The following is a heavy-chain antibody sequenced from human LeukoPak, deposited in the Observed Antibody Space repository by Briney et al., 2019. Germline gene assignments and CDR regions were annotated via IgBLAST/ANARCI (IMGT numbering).Heavy chain of an antibody. CDR1: GFTLSSSA. D-gene: IGHD1-26*01. CDR3: SRDPTYYLRYGYFDY. V-gene: IGHV3-21*01. CDR2: ISNVGSHI. J-gene: IGHJ4*02. Sequence: SGGSLRLSCAASGFTLSSSAMNWVRQAPGKGLEWVSSISNVGSHIYYAGSVKGRFTISRDNTKNSLYLQMNSLRAEDTAVYYCSRDPTYYLRYGYFDYWGQGALVTVSS.